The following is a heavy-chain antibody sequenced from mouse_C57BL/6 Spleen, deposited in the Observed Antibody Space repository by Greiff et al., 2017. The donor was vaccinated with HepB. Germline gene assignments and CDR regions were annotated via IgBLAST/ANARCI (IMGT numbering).Heavy chain of an antibody. J-gene: IGHJ4*01. CDR1: GYTFTSYW. CDR2: IDPSDSYT. CDR3: ARRGPITPDYAMDY. V-gene: IGHV1-50*01. Sequence: QVQLQQPGAELVKPGASVKLSCKASGYTFTSYWMQWVKQRPGQGLEWIGEIDPSDSYTNYNQKFKGKATLTVDTSSSTAYMQLSSLTSEDSAVYYCARRGPITPDYAMDYWGQGTSVTVSS. D-gene: IGHD1-1*01.